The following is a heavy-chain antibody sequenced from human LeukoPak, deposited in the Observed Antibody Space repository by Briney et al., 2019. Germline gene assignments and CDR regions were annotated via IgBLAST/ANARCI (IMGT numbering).Heavy chain of an antibody. V-gene: IGHV4-59*08. Sequence: SETLSLTCTVSGGSISSYYWSWIRQPPGKGLEWIGYIYYSGSTNYNPSLKSRVTISVGTSKNQFSLKLSSVTAADTAVYYCARHLAEMATTKGASDIWGQGTMVTVSS. CDR1: GGSISSYY. D-gene: IGHD5-24*01. J-gene: IGHJ3*02. CDR2: IYYSGST. CDR3: ARHLAEMATTKGASDI.